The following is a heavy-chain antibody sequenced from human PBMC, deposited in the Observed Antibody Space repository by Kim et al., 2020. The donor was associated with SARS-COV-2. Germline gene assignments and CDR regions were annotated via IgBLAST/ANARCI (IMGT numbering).Heavy chain of an antibody. CDR3: NGGSTDGIGLDY. D-gene: IGHD6-13*01. Sequence: SETLSLTCTVSGGSISSSNFYWGWIRQPPGKGLDWIGIIYYSGSTYYNPSLKSRVTISVDTSKNQFSLKLSSVTAADTAVYYCNGGSTDGIGLDYWGQGTLVTVSS. CDR1: GGSISSSNFY. CDR2: IYYSGST. J-gene: IGHJ4*02. V-gene: IGHV4-39*01.